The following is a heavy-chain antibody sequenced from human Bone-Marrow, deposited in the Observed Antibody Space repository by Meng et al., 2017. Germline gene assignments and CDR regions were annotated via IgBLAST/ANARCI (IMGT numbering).Heavy chain of an antibody. J-gene: IGHJ5*02. Sequence: GESLKISCAASGFTLSNAWMSWVRQAPGKGLEWVGRIRGKSDGGRTDYAAPVKGRFTMSRDDSTNTLYLQMNSLRAEDTAVYYCAKAIGSSRRPWFDPWGQGTQVTVSS. CDR2: IRGKSDGGRT. D-gene: IGHD6-13*01. V-gene: IGHV3-15*01. CDR3: AKAIGSSRRPWFDP. CDR1: GFTLSNAW.